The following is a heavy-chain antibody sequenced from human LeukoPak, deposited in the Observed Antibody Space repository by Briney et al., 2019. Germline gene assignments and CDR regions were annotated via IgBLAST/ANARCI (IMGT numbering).Heavy chain of an antibody. J-gene: IGHJ4*02. CDR2: IYYSGST. CDR3: ARGGYSSSAPGFFDY. CDR1: GGSISSYY. V-gene: IGHV4-59*12. Sequence: SETLSLTCTVSGGSISSYYWSWIRQPPGKGLEWIGYIYYSGSTNYNPSLKSRVTISVDTSKNQFSLRLSSLTAADTAVYYCARGGYSSSAPGFFDYWGQGTLVTVSS. D-gene: IGHD6-6*01.